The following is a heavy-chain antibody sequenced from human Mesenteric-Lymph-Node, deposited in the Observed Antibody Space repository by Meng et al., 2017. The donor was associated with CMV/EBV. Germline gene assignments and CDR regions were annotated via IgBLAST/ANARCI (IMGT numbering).Heavy chain of an antibody. Sequence: ASVKVSCKASGYTFTSFVISWVRQAPGQGLEWMGWISNDNHRIHYAQTPQGRITMNTDTSTNTAYMELSSLTPADTAVYYCARRGQPLRIPGPMWPPFDYWGQGTLVTVSS. J-gene: IGHJ4*02. CDR3: ARRGQPLRIPGPMWPPFDY. CDR2: ISNDNHRI. D-gene: IGHD3-16*01. V-gene: IGHV1-18*01. CDR1: GYTFTSFV.